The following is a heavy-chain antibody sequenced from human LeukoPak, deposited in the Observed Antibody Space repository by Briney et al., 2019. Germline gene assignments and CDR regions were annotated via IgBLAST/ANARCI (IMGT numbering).Heavy chain of an antibody. V-gene: IGHV4-30-4*01. CDR1: GGSISSGDYY. CDR3: ARGPYYYDSSGYYYEDY. CDR2: IYYSGST. J-gene: IGHJ4*02. Sequence: KSSETLSLTCTVSGGSISSGDYYWSWIRQPPGKGLEWIGEIYYSGSTYYNPSLKSRVTISVDTSKNQFSLKLSSVTAADTAVYYRARGPYYYDSSGYYYEDYWGQGTLVTVSS. D-gene: IGHD3-22*01.